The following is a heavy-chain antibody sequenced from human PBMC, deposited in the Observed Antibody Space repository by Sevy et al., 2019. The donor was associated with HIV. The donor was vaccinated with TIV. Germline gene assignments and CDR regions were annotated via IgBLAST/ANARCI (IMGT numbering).Heavy chain of an antibody. Sequence: GGSLRLSCAASGFTFSSYPMSWVRQAPGKGLEWVSAISGSGGSTYYADSVKGRFTISRDNSKNTLYLQMNSLRAEDTAVYYCAKDRGSGSYGAFDAFDIWGQGTMVTVSS. J-gene: IGHJ3*02. D-gene: IGHD1-26*01. V-gene: IGHV3-23*01. CDR1: GFTFSSYP. CDR2: ISGSGGST. CDR3: AKDRGSGSYGAFDAFDI.